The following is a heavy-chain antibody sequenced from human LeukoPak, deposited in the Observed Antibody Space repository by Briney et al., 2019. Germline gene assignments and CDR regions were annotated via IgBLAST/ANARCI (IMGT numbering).Heavy chain of an antibody. Sequence: SETLSLTCTVSGGSISSGDYYWSWIRQPPGKGLEWIGYIYYSGSTYYNPSLKSRVTISVDTSKNQFSLKLSSVTAADTAVYYCARDWDGGNQSPLGYWGQGTLVTVSS. D-gene: IGHD4-23*01. CDR3: ARDWDGGNQSPLGY. V-gene: IGHV4-30-4*01. J-gene: IGHJ4*02. CDR1: GGSISSGDYY. CDR2: IYYSGST.